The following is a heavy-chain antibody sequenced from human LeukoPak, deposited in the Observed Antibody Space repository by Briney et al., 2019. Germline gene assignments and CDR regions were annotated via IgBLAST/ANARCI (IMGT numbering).Heavy chain of an antibody. CDR3: AKDQRRGYCSSTSCYIDY. CDR2: ISGSADST. V-gene: IGHV3-23*01. D-gene: IGHD2-2*02. Sequence: GGSLRLSCAASGFTFSSYAMTWVRQASGKGLEWVSAISGSADSTYYADSVKGRFTISRDNSKNTLYLQMNSLRAEDTAVYYCAKDQRRGYCSSTSCYIDYWGQGTLVTVSS. CDR1: GFTFSSYA. J-gene: IGHJ4*02.